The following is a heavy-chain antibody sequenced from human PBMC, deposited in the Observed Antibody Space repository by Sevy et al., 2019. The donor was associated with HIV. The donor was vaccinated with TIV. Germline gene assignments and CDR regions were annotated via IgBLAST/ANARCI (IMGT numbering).Heavy chain of an antibody. CDR3: ARGLVGATTQWYFDL. Sequence: ASVKVSCKASGYTFTSYGISLVRQAPGQGLEWMGWISAYNGNTNYAQKLQGRVTMTTDTSTSTAYMELRSLRSDDTAVYYCARGLVGATTQWYFDLWGRRTLVTVSS. D-gene: IGHD1-26*01. V-gene: IGHV1-18*01. CDR1: GYTFTSYG. J-gene: IGHJ2*01. CDR2: ISAYNGNT.